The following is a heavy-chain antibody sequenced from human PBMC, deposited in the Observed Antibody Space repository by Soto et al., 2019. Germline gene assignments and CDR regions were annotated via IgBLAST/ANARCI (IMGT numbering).Heavy chain of an antibody. V-gene: IGHV4-34*01. CDR1: GGSFSGYY. J-gene: IGHJ4*02. CDR2: INHSGST. CDR3: ARQGDYSEYYFDY. Sequence: SETLSLTCAVYGGSFSGYYWSWIRQPPGKGLEWIGEINHSGSTNYNPSLKSRVTISVDTSKNQFSLKLSSVTAADTAVYYCARQGDYSEYYFDYWGPGTLVTVAS. D-gene: IGHD3-10*01.